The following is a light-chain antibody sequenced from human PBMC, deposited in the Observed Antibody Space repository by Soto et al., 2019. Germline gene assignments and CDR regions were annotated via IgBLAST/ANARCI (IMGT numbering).Light chain of an antibody. CDR1: QSVSSSY. J-gene: IGKJ1*01. CDR3: QQYGSSPGT. CDR2: GAS. Sequence: EIVLTQSPGTLSLSPGERATLSCRASQSVSSSYLAWYQQKPGQAPRLLIYGASSRATGIPDRFTGSGSGTDCNLTISRLEPEDFAVYYCQQYGSSPGTFGQGSKVEIK. V-gene: IGKV3-20*01.